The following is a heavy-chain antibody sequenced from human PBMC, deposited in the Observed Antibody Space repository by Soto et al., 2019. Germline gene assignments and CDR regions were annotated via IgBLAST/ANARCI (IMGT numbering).Heavy chain of an antibody. D-gene: IGHD3-22*01. CDR1: GYTYTCYY. V-gene: IGHV1-2*04. CDR3: ARFYYDSSGYLPSPYYYYYGMDV. J-gene: IGHJ6*02. CDR2: INPNSGGT. Sequence: TVSCQGSGYTYTCYYMHLVRQNTRQGLEWMGWINPNSGGTNYAQKFQGWVTMTRDTSISTAYMELNSLRAEDTAVYYCARFYYDSSGYLPSPYYYYYGMDVWGQGTTVTVSS.